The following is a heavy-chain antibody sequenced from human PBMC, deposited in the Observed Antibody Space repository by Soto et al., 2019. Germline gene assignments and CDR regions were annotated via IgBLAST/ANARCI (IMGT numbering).Heavy chain of an antibody. J-gene: IGHJ4*02. CDR2: IYYSGST. V-gene: IGHV4-59*01. Sequence: SETLSLTCAVSGGSISSYYWSWIRQPPGKGLEWIGYIYYSGSTNYNPSLKSRVTISVDTSKNQFSLKLSSVTAADTAVYYCASSRYYYGSGSYGPFGYWGQGTLVTVSS. CDR3: ASSRYYYGSGSYGPFGY. D-gene: IGHD3-10*01. CDR1: GGSISSYY.